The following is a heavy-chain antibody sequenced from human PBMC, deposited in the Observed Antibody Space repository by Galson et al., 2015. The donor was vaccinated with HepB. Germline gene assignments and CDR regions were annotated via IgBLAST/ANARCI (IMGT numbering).Heavy chain of an antibody. D-gene: IGHD2-21*02. CDR2: IRSKAYGGTT. CDR3: TREKAYCGGDCYYFDY. J-gene: IGHJ4*02. CDR1: GFTFGDYA. V-gene: IGHV3-49*04. Sequence: SLRLSCAASGFTFGDYAMSWVRQAPGKGLEWVGFIRSKAYGGTTEYAASVKGRFTISRDDSKSIAYLQMNSLKTEDTAVYYCTREKAYCGGDCYYFDYWGQGTLVTVSS.